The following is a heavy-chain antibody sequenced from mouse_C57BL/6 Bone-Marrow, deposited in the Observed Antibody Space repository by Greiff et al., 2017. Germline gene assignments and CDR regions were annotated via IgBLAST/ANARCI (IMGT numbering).Heavy chain of an antibody. J-gene: IGHJ2*01. D-gene: IGHD2-3*01. CDR2: IYPGDGDT. CDR3: ARSGDGYYFYYFDY. Sequence: VQLQQSGPELVKPGASVKISCKASGYAFSSSWMNWVKQRPGKGLEWIGRIYPGDGDTNYNGKFKGKATLTADKSSSTAYMQLSSLTSEDSAVYFCARSGDGYYFYYFDYWGQGTTLTVSS. CDR1: GYAFSSSW. V-gene: IGHV1-82*01.